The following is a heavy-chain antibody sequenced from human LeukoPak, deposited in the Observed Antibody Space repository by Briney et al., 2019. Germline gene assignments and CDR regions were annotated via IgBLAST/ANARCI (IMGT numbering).Heavy chain of an antibody. CDR2: ISAYNGNT. J-gene: IGHJ4*02. Sequence: ASVKVSCTASGYTFTSYGISWVRQAPGQGLEWMGWISAYNGNTNYAQKLQGRVTMTTDTSKRTAYMELRSLRSDDTAVYYCARDSRKVTTVRGVFDYWGQGTLVTVSS. D-gene: IGHD3-10*01. CDR1: GYTFTSYG. CDR3: ARDSRKVTTVRGVFDY. V-gene: IGHV1-18*04.